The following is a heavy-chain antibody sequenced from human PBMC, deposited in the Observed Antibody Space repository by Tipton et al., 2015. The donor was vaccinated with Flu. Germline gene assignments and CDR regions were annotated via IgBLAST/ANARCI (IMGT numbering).Heavy chain of an antibody. CDR2: IYYSGST. D-gene: IGHD5-18*01. CDR3: ARQGDTLLDY. CDR1: GGSISSSSYY. V-gene: IGHV4-39*01. J-gene: IGHJ4*02. Sequence: TLSLTCTVSGGSISSSSYYWGWIRQPPGKGLEWIGSIYYSGSTYYNPSLKSRVTISVDTSKNQFSLKLSSVTAADTAVYYCARQGDTLLDYWGQGTLVTVSS.